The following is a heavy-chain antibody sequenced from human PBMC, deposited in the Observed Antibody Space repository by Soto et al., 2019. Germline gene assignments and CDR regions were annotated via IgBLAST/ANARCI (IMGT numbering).Heavy chain of an antibody. J-gene: IGHJ4*02. CDR1: GFTFNSYG. D-gene: IGHD3-22*01. CDR3: AKESYYDSSGYYSDYFDY. CDR2: ISYDRSNK. Sequence: QVQLVESGGGVVQPGRSLRLSCAASGFTFNSYGMHWVRQAPGKGLEWVAVISYDRSNKYYADSVKGRFTISRDNSKNTLYLQMNSLRAEDTAVYYCAKESYYDSSGYYSDYFDYWGQGTLVTVSS. V-gene: IGHV3-30*18.